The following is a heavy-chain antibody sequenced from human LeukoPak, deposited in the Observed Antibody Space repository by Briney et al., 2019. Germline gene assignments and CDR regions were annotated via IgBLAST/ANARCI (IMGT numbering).Heavy chain of an antibody. CDR3: AKHYYGSGSYDY. CDR1: GFTFSSYA. Sequence: PGGSLRLSCAASGFTFSSYAMHWVRQAPGKGLEWVAVISYDGSNKYYADSVKGRFTISRDNSKNTLYLPINSLRAEDTAVYYCAKHYYGSGSYDYWGQGTLVTVSS. CDR2: ISYDGSNK. D-gene: IGHD3-10*01. J-gene: IGHJ4*02. V-gene: IGHV3-30-3*01.